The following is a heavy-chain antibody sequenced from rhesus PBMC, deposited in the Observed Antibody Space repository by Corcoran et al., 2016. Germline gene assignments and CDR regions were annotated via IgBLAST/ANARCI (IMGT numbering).Heavy chain of an antibody. CDR3: AKLNYDSGYDFDY. Sequence: EVQLVETGGGLVQPGGSLKLSCAASGFTFSSYGMSWVRQAPGKGLEWVSAMNSGGVSTYYADSVKGRFTISRDNSKNTLSLQMNSLRAEDTAVYYCAKLNYDSGYDFDYWGQGVLVTVSS. CDR1: GFTFSSYG. V-gene: IGHV3S5*01. D-gene: IGHD3-28*01. J-gene: IGHJ4*01. CDR2: MNSGGVST.